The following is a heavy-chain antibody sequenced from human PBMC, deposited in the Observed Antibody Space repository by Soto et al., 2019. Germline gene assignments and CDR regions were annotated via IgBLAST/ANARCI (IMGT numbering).Heavy chain of an antibody. D-gene: IGHD3-10*01. Sequence: SVTLCLTCAVDGGTFIGYYRRWIRQPPGKGLEWIGEINHSGSTNYNPSLKSRVTISVDTSKNQFSLKLSSVTAADTAVYYCARAPQYYYGSGSYYSVYYYGMDVWGQGTTVTVSS. CDR3: ARAPQYYYGSGSYYSVYYYGMDV. J-gene: IGHJ6*02. CDR1: GGTFIGYY. V-gene: IGHV4-34*01. CDR2: INHSGST.